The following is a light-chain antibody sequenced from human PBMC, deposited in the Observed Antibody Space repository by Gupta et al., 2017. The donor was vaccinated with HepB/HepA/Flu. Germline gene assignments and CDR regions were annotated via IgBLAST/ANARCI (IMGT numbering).Light chain of an antibody. CDR2: GVS. J-gene: IGKJ4*01. V-gene: IGKV2-30*02. CDR3: EQGTPWPLT. Sequence: VVMTSSSLFLTFTLGQPASISSRSSQSLVHSDGNTFLHWFQQRPGQSPRRLIYGVSNRETGVPDRFSGSGSGTDFTLKISRVEAEDAGIYYCEQGTPWPLTVGGGTKVEIK. CDR1: QSLVHSDGNTF.